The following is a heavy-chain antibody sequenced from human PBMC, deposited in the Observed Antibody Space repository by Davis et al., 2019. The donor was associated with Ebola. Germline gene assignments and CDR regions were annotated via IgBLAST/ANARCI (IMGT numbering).Heavy chain of an antibody. Sequence: PGGSLRLSCAASGFTFGDYAMHWVRQAPGKGLEWVSLISWDGGSTYYADSVKGRFTISRDNSRNSLYLQMNSLRAEDTALYYCAKHSAGGWYRFDYWGQGALVTVSS. CDR2: ISWDGGST. CDR1: GFTFGDYA. D-gene: IGHD6-19*01. V-gene: IGHV3-43D*03. J-gene: IGHJ4*02. CDR3: AKHSAGGWYRFDY.